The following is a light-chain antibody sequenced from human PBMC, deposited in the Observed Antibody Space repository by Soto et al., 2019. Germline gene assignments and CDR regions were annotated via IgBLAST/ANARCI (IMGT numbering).Light chain of an antibody. V-gene: IGKV1-39*01. CDR3: QQSYNTPLT. CDR2: DAS. J-gene: IGKJ1*01. Sequence: DIQMTQSPSSLSASVSDRVTITCRASQTISTYLNWYQQKPGKAPKLLIYDASTLQSGVPSRFRGGASGTDFTLTISSLQLDDFATYYCQQSYNTPLTFGQGTKVEIK. CDR1: QTISTY.